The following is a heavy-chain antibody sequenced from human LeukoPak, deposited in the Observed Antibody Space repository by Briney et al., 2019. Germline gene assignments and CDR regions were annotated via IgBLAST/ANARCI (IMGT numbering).Heavy chain of an antibody. CDR1: GFNFSNYW. V-gene: IGHV3-7*01. Sequence: TGGSLRLSCASSGFNFSNYWMSWVRQAPGKGLEGVANIKQGGSEQYYVDSVEGRFTISRDNAKNALYLQMNSLRAEDTAVYFCARGKTTVTPGCFDYWGQGTLVTVSS. CDR2: IKQGGSEQ. J-gene: IGHJ4*02. CDR3: ARGKTTVTPGCFDY. D-gene: IGHD4-17*01.